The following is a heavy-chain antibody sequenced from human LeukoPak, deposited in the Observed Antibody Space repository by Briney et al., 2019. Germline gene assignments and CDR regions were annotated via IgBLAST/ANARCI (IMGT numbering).Heavy chain of an antibody. CDR2: IIPIFGTA. Sequence: SVKVSCKASGGTFSSYAISWVRQAPAQGLEWMGRIIPIFGTANYAQKFQGRVTITTDESTSTAYMELSSLRSEDTAVYYCAGTLGYCSGGSCYYDYWGQGTLVTVSS. J-gene: IGHJ4*02. CDR1: GGTFSSYA. CDR3: AGTLGYCSGGSCYYDY. D-gene: IGHD2-15*01. V-gene: IGHV1-69*05.